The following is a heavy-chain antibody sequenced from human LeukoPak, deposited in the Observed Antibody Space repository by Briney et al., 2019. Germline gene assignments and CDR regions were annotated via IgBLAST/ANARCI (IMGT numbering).Heavy chain of an antibody. Sequence: PGGFLRLSCAPSVFTFCDYYMNWVRQAPWKGLEWVSYISSSSSTIYYADSVKGRFTISRDNAKNSLYLQMNSLRAEDTAVYYCARGAYYYEDWGQGTLVTVSS. CDR3: ARGAYYYED. D-gene: IGHD3-22*01. CDR1: VFTFCDYY. J-gene: IGHJ4*02. CDR2: ISSSSSTI. V-gene: IGHV3-48*01.